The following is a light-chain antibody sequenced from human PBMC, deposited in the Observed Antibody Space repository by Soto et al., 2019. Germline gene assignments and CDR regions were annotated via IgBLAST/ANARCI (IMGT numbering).Light chain of an antibody. Sequence: EIVLTQSPATLSLSPGEGATLSCRASQTVGNNLAWYQQKPGQPPRLLIYGASTRATGIPARFSGSGSGTEFTLTISSLQSEDFAVYHCQQYNNCLPCTFGHRTKLHIK. CDR3: QQYNNCLPCT. J-gene: IGKJ1*01. CDR2: GAS. CDR1: QTVGNN. V-gene: IGKV3-15*01.